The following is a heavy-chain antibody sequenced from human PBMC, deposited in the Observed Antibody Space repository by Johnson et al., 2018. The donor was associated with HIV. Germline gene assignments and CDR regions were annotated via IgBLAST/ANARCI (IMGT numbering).Heavy chain of an antibody. CDR2: IPYDGSNK. CDR3: ARMYSGMVQGRDAFDI. J-gene: IGHJ3*02. Sequence: QVQLVESGGGVVQPGRSLRLSCAASGFAFSSYVMHWVRQAPGKGLEWVAVIPYDGSNKYYADSVKGRFTISRDNSKNTLYLQMNSLRAEDTAVYYCARMYSGMVQGRDAFDIWGQGTVVAVSS. CDR1: GFAFSSYV. D-gene: IGHD3-10*01. V-gene: IGHV3-30*04.